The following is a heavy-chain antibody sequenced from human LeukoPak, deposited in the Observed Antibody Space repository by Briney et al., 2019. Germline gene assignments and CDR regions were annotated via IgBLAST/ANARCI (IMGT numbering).Heavy chain of an antibody. Sequence: PGESLKISCKGSGYTFTTYWIGWVRQMPGKGLEWMGIIYPGDSDTRYSPSFQGQVTISADKSIKTAYLQWSGLKASDTAIYYCATRTTGDAFDIWGQGTMVTVSS. CDR2: IYPGDSDT. D-gene: IGHD1-1*01. CDR3: ATRTTGDAFDI. J-gene: IGHJ3*02. V-gene: IGHV5-51*01. CDR1: GYTFTTYW.